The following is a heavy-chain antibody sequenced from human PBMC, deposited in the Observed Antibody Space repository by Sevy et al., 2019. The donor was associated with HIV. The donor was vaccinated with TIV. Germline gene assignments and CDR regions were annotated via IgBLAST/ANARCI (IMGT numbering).Heavy chain of an antibody. D-gene: IGHD6-19*01. Sequence: GGSLRLSCAASGFTFSSYWMSWVRQAPGKGLEWVANIKQDGSEKYYVDSVKGRYTISRDNAKNSLYLQMSSLRAEDTAVYCCARVGSSGGNDYWGQGTLVTVSS. J-gene: IGHJ4*02. CDR1: GFTFSSYW. CDR3: ARVGSSGGNDY. CDR2: IKQDGSEK. V-gene: IGHV3-7*01.